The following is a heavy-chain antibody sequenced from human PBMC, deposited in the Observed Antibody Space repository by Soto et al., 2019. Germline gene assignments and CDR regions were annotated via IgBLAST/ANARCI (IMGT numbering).Heavy chain of an antibody. CDR1: GGSISSYY. CDR2: IYYSGST. Sequence: PSETLSLTCTVSGGSISSYYWSWIRQPPGKGLEWIGYIYYSGSTNYNPSLKSRVTISVDTSKNQFSLKLSSVTAADTAVYYCARDSQGYGPGSLEGNAFDIWGQGTMVTVSS. CDR3: ARDSQGYGPGSLEGNAFDI. V-gene: IGHV4-59*01. D-gene: IGHD3-10*01. J-gene: IGHJ3*02.